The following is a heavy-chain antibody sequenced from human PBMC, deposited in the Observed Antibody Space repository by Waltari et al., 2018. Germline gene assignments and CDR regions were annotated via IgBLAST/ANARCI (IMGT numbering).Heavy chain of an antibody. CDR1: GGSFSGYY. D-gene: IGHD3-22*01. CDR2: INHSGST. CDR3: AREPVVVINHAAFDI. V-gene: IGHV4-34*01. Sequence: QVQLQQWGAGLLKPSETLSLTCAVYGGSFSGYYWSWLRQPPGKGLEWIGEINHSGSTNYNPSLKSRVTISVDTSKNQFSLKLSSVTAADTAVYYCAREPVVVINHAAFDIWGQGTMVTVSS. J-gene: IGHJ3*02.